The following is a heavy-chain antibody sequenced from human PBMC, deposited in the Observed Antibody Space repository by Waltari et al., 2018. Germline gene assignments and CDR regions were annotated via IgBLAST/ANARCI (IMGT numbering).Heavy chain of an antibody. Sequence: QVQLQESGPGLVKPSETLSLTCAVSGYSISSGSYWGWIRQPPGKGLEWMGSIYHSGSTFYNPSLKSRVTISVDTSKNQFSLKLSSVTAADTAVYYCARDTPAPRITGATSVDYWGQGTLVTVSS. CDR3: ARDTPAPRITGATSVDY. J-gene: IGHJ4*02. D-gene: IGHD1-20*01. CDR2: IYHSGST. V-gene: IGHV4-38-2*02. CDR1: GYSISSGSY.